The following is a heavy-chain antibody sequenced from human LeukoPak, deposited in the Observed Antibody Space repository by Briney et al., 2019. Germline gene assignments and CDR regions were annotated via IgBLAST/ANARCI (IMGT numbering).Heavy chain of an antibody. D-gene: IGHD6-19*01. CDR2: IKQDGSEK. CDR3: ARDPYSSGWPSYYYYGMDV. V-gene: IGHV3-7*01. CDR1: GGSFSGYY. J-gene: IGHJ6*02. Sequence: PSETLSLTCAVYGGSFSGYYWSWVRQAPGKGLEWVANIKQDGSEKYYVDSVKGRFTISRDNAKNSLYLQMNSLRAEDTAVYYCARDPYSSGWPSYYYYGMDVWGQGTTVTVSS.